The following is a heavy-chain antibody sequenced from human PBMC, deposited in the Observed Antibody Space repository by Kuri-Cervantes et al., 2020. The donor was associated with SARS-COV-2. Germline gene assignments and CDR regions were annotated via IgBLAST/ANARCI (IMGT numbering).Heavy chain of an antibody. Sequence: SCTVSGGSISSYYWSWIRQPPGKGLEWIGEINHSGSTNYNPSLKSRVTISVDTSKNQFSLKLSSVTAADTAVYYCARGRGGYGLMVYAIHYFDYWGQGTLVTVSS. J-gene: IGHJ4*02. CDR3: ARGRGGYGLMVYAIHYFDY. V-gene: IGHV4-34*01. D-gene: IGHD2-8*01. CDR2: INHSGST. CDR1: GGSISSYY.